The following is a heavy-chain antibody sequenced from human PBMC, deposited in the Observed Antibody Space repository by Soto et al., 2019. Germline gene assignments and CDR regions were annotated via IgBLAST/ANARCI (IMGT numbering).Heavy chain of an antibody. J-gene: IGHJ5*02. Sequence: SETLSLTCTVSGGSISSGGYYWSWIRQHPGKGLEWIGYIYYSGSTYYNPSLKSRVTISVDTSKNQFSLRLSSVTAADTAVYYCARVGGINWFDPWGQGTLVTVS. CDR1: GGSISSGGYY. V-gene: IGHV4-31*03. D-gene: IGHD3-16*01. CDR3: ARVGGINWFDP. CDR2: IYYSGST.